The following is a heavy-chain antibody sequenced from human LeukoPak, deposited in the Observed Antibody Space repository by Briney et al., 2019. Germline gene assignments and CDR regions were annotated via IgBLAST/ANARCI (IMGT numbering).Heavy chain of an antibody. D-gene: IGHD6-13*01. V-gene: IGHV3-30*18. CDR1: GFTFSSYG. Sequence: PGRSLRLSCAASGFTFSSYGMHWVRQAPGKGLEWVAVISYDGSNKYYADSVKGRFTISRDNSKNTLYQQMNSLRAEDTAVYYCAKVGFSSSWYHYYYGMDVWGQGTTVTVSS. CDR2: ISYDGSNK. CDR3: AKVGFSSSWYHYYYGMDV. J-gene: IGHJ6*02.